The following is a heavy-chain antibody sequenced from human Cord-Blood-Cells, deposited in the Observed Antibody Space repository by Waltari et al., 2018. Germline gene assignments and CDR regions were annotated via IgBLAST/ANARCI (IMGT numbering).Heavy chain of an antibody. Sequence: QVQLVQSGAEVKKPGASVKVSCKASGYTFTSYATTWVHKATGQGLEWMGWMNPNSGNTGYAQKFQGRVTITRNTSISTAYMELSSLRSEDTAVYYCASSGGSGSYAFDIWGQGTMVTVSS. CDR1: GYTFTSYA. J-gene: IGHJ3*02. V-gene: IGHV1-8*03. D-gene: IGHD3-10*01. CDR3: ASSGGSGSYAFDI. CDR2: MNPNSGNT.